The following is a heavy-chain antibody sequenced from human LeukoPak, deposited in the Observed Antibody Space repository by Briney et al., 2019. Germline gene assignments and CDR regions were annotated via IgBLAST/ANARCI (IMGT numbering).Heavy chain of an antibody. D-gene: IGHD3-9*01. J-gene: IGHJ6*04. CDR3: ARERGPYDILTGYGMDV. CDR2: IYYSGST. V-gene: IGHV4-59*01. Sequence: SETLSLTCTVSGGSISSYYWSWIRQPPGKGLEWIGYIYYSGSTNYSPSLKSRVTISVDTSKNQFSLKLSSVTAADTAVYYCARERGPYDILTGYGMDVWGKGTTVTVSS. CDR1: GGSISSYY.